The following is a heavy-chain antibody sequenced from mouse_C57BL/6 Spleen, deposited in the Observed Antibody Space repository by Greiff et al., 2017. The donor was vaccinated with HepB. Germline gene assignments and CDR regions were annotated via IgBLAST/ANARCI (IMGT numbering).Heavy chain of an antibody. V-gene: IGHV2-2*01. CDR2: IWSGGST. D-gene: IGHD1-1*01. Sequence: VMLVESGPGLVQPSQSLSITCTVSGFSLTSYGVHWVRQSPGKGLEWLGVIWSGGSTDYNAAFISRLSISKDNSKSQVFFKMNSLQADDTAIYYGARTDYYGSREDWYFDVWGTGTTVTVSS. J-gene: IGHJ1*03. CDR3: ARTDYYGSREDWYFDV. CDR1: GFSLTSYG.